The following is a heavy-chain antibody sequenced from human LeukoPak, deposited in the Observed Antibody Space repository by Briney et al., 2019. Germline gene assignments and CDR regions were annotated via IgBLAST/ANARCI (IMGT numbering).Heavy chain of an antibody. CDR3: ARDHQVRSRWFDP. CDR2: IKYDGSEK. CDR1: GFSFSSSYW. V-gene: IGHV3-7*01. Sequence: GGSLRLSCVASGFSFSSSYWMHWVRQAPGNGPEWLANIKYDGSEKFYADSVKGRFTISRDNAKNSLYLEMNNLRAEDTAVYFCARDHQVRSRWFDPWGQGTLVTVSS. J-gene: IGHJ5*02.